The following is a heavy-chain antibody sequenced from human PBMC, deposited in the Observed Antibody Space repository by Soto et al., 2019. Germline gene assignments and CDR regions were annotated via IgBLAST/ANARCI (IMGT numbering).Heavy chain of an antibody. J-gene: IGHJ3*02. V-gene: IGHV1-2*04. D-gene: IGHD2-21*02. CDR3: ARGAYCGGDCFVAPTLPHDAFDI. CDR1: GYTFTGYY. Sequence: ASVKVSCKASGYTFTGYYMHWVRQAPGQGLEWMGWINPNSGGTNYAQKLQGWVTMTRDTSISTAYMELSRLRSDDTAVYYCARGAYCGGDCFVAPTLPHDAFDIWGQGTMVTVSS. CDR2: INPNSGGT.